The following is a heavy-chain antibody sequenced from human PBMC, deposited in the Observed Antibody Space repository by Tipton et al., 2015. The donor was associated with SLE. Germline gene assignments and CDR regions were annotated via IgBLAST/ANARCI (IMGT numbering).Heavy chain of an antibody. CDR3: ARGWYSRNWEWWFDP. D-gene: IGHD6-13*01. CDR2: MYHSGST. Sequence: LRLSCTASGFYFGGEAMSWIRQPPGKGLEWIGYMYHSGSTKYNPSLKSRVTISLDTSKNQVSLKLTSVTAADTAVYYCARGWYSRNWEWWFDPWGQGTLVTVSS. CDR1: GFYFGGEA. J-gene: IGHJ5*02. V-gene: IGHV4-59*13.